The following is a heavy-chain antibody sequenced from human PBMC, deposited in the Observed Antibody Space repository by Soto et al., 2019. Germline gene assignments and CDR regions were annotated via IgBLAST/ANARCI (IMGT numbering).Heavy chain of an antibody. V-gene: IGHV3-30*18. CDR3: AEDSYYHDRTGYYIFDY. Sequence: PGGSLGLSCAASGLTFSRYGMHWVRQAPGKGLEWVAHISYDGSNEHYVDSVKGRFTISRDNSKNTLYLQMTSLRAEDTAVYYYAEDSYYHDRTGYYIFDYWXQGT. D-gene: IGHD3-22*01. CDR1: GLTFSRYG. CDR2: ISYDGSNE. J-gene: IGHJ4*02.